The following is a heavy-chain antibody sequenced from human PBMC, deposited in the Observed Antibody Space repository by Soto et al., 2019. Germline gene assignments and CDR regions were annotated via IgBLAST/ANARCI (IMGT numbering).Heavy chain of an antibody. CDR1: GFTFSSYA. CDR3: AKDPSFTGYSSGWYDAFDI. D-gene: IGHD6-19*01. J-gene: IGHJ3*02. CDR2: ISGSGGST. V-gene: IGHV3-23*01. Sequence: EVQLLEAGGGLVQPGGSLRLSCAASGFTFSSYAMSWVRQAPGKGLEWVSAISGSGGSTYYADSVKGRFTISRDNSKNTLYLQMNSLRAEDTAVYYCAKDPSFTGYSSGWYDAFDIWGQGTMVTVSS.